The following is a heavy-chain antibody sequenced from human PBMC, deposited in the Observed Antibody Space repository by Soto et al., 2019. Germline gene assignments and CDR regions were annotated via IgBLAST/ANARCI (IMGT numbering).Heavy chain of an antibody. Sequence: EVQLLESGGGLVQPGGSLSLSCAAAGFTFSFYAMSWVRQAPGKGLEWVSAISGSGGSTYYADSVKGRFTISRDNSKNTLYLQMNSLRADDTAVYYCAKATRGGAATLIRDYWGQGTLVTVSS. D-gene: IGHD6-13*01. CDR1: GFTFSFYA. V-gene: IGHV3-23*01. CDR2: ISGSGGST. J-gene: IGHJ4*02. CDR3: AKATRGGAATLIRDY.